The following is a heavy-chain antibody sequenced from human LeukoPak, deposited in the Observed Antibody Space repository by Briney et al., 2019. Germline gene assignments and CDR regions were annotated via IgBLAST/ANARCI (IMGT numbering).Heavy chain of an antibody. D-gene: IGHD3-9*01. V-gene: IGHV1-2*02. Sequence: GASVKVSCKASGYTXTGYYRHGVRQAPGQGLEWMGWRNPNSGGTNYAQKCQGRVTMTRDTSISTAYMELSRLRSDDTAVYYCARVVRYFDWLLLDAFDIWGQGTMVTVSS. CDR3: ARVVRYFDWLLLDAFDI. CDR2: RNPNSGGT. J-gene: IGHJ3*02. CDR1: GYTXTGYY.